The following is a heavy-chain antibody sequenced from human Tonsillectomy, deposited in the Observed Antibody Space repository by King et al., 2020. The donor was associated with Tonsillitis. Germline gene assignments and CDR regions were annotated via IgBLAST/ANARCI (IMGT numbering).Heavy chain of an antibody. CDR3: ARYPILASSYYFDY. V-gene: IGHV4-39*01. J-gene: IGHJ4*02. CDR2: IYYSGNT. Sequence: LQLQESGPGLVKPSETLSLTCTVSGGSISSKSYYWGWIRQPPGKGLEWIGSIYYSGNTYYNPSLKSRVTISVDTSKNQFSLNLSSVTAADTAVYYCARYPILASSYYFDYWGQGTLVTVSS. D-gene: IGHD6-6*01. CDR1: GGSISSKSYY.